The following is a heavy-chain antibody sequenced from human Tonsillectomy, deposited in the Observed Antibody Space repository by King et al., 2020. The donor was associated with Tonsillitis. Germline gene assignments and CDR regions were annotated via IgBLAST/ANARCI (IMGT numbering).Heavy chain of an antibody. D-gene: IGHD2-2*01. J-gene: IGHJ6*02. CDR2: ISYHGSNK. CDR3: ARECIVVLPAANYYYGMDV. Sequence: VQLVESGGGVVQPGRSLRLSCAASGFTFSSYAMHWVRQAPGKGLEWVTVISYHGSNKYYADSVKGRFTISRDNSKNTLYLRMNSLRAEDTAVYYCARECIVVLPAANYYYGMDVWGQGTTVTVSS. CDR1: GFTFSSYA. V-gene: IGHV3-30-3*01.